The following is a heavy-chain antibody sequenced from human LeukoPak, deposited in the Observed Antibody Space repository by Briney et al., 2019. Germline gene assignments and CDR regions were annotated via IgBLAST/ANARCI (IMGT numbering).Heavy chain of an antibody. V-gene: IGHV1-2*06. CDR2: INPNSGGT. D-gene: IGHD3-10*01. Sequence: ASVKVSCKASGYTFTGYYMHWVRQAPGQGLEWMGRINPNSGGTNYAQKFQGRVTMTRDTSISTAYMELSRLRSDDTAVYYCASHLWFGELSGGVQKYIDYRGQGTLVTVSS. CDR3: ASHLWFGELSGGVQKYIDY. J-gene: IGHJ4*02. CDR1: GYTFTGYY.